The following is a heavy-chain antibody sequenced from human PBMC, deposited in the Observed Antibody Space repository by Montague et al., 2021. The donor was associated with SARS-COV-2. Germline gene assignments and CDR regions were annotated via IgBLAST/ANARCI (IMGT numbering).Heavy chain of an antibody. CDR3: ARGGEWSSSSRPDY. D-gene: IGHD6-6*01. Sequence: SLRLSCAASGFTFGGYDMNWVRQAPGKGLEWVSAIGIGGDTYYLGSVKGRFIISSENAKSSLYLQMNSLRVGDTAVYYCARGGEWSSSSRPDYWGQGTLVTVSS. J-gene: IGHJ4*02. V-gene: IGHV3-13*04. CDR1: GFTFGGYD. CDR2: IGIGGDT.